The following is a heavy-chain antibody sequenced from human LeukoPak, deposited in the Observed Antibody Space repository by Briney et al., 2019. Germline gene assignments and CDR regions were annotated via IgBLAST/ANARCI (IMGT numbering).Heavy chain of an antibody. CDR2: IFSNGDT. V-gene: IGHV3-53*01. D-gene: IGHD5-24*01. J-gene: IGHJ4*02. CDR3: TRDQMNY. Sequence: GGSLRLSCTASGFTVSRNYMLWVRQAPGEGLEWVSLIFSNGDTHYADSVKGRFTISRDTSKNTVSLQMNSLRVEDTAMYYCTRDQMNYWGQGTLVTVSS. CDR1: GFTVSRNY.